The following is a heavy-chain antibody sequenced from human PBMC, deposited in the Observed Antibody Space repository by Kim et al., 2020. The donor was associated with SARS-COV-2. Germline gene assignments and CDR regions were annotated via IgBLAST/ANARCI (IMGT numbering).Heavy chain of an antibody. V-gene: IGHV4-30-4*01. CDR1: GGSISSGDYY. J-gene: IGHJ3*02. D-gene: IGHD3-22*01. Sequence: SETLSLTCTVSGGSISSGDYYWSWIRQPPGKGLEWIGYIYYSGSTYYNPSLKSRVTISVDTSKNQFSLKLSSVTAADTAVYYCARDSWIYDSSGDDVLDAFDIWGQGTMVTVSS. CDR2: IYYSGST. CDR3: ARDSWIYDSSGDDVLDAFDI.